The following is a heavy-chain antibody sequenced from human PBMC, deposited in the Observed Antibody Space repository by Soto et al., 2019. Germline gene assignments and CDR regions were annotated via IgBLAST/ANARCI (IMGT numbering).Heavy chain of an antibody. CDR1: GDTFTSYA. CDR3: AREYYYDSSAYYYFDY. CDR2: INAGNGNT. J-gene: IGHJ4*02. V-gene: IGHV1-3*01. D-gene: IGHD3-22*01. Sequence: ASVKVSCKASGDTFTSYAMHWVGQAPGQRLEWMGWINAGNGNTKYSQKFQGRVTITRDTSASTAYMELSSLRSEDTAVYYCAREYYYDSSAYYYFDYWGQGTRVTVSS.